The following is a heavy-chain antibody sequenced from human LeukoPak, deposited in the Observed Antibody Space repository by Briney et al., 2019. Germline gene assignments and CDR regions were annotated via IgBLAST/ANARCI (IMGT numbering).Heavy chain of an antibody. CDR3: ARENDRGSYSPDY. CDR2: ISSNSSYI. V-gene: IGHV3-21*01. D-gene: IGHD1-26*01. J-gene: IGHJ4*02. Sequence: PGGSLRLSCAASGFTFSSYSINWVRQAPGKGLEWVSFISSNSSYIYYSDSVKGRFTISRDNAKNSLYLQMNSLRAEDTGVYYCARENDRGSYSPDYWGEGTLVTVSS. CDR1: GFTFSSYS.